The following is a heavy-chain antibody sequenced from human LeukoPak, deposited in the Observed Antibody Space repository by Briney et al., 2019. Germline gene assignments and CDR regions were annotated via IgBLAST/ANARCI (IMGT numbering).Heavy chain of an antibody. Sequence: GSLRLSCAASGFTFSSYEMNWVRQAPGKGLEWVSYISGSGRTIYYANSVKGRFTVSRDNAKNSLYLQMNSLRAEDTAVYYCARASSSWYYFDYWGQGTLVTVSS. CDR2: ISGSGRTI. J-gene: IGHJ4*02. V-gene: IGHV3-48*03. CDR1: GFTFSSYE. D-gene: IGHD6-13*01. CDR3: ARASSSWYYFDY.